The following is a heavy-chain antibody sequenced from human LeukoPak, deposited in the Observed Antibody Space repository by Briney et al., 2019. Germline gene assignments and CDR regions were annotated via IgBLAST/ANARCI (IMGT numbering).Heavy chain of an antibody. J-gene: IGHJ3*01. CDR3: AKAPYLSSGS. V-gene: IGHV3-48*03. CDR2: ISSSGSTI. CDR1: GFTFSSYE. D-gene: IGHD3-22*01. Sequence: GGSLRLSCAASGFTFSSYEMNWVRQAPGKGLEWVSYISSSGSTIYYADSVKGRFTISRDNAKNSLYLQMNSLRAEDTAVYYCAKAPYLSSGSWGQGTMVTVSS.